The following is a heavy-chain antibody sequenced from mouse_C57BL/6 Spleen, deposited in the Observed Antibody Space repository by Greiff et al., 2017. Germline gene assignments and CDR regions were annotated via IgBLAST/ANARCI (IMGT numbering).Heavy chain of an antibody. CDR2: IYPGDGDT. CDR3: ATLLRYAMDY. J-gene: IGHJ4*01. D-gene: IGHD1-2*01. V-gene: IGHV1-82*01. Sequence: QVQLQQSGPELVKPGASVKISCKASGYAFSSSWMNWVKQRPGKGLEWIGRIYPGDGDTNYNGKFKGKATLTADKSSSTAYMQLSSLTSEDSAVXFCATLLRYAMDYWGQGTSVTVSS. CDR1: GYAFSSSW.